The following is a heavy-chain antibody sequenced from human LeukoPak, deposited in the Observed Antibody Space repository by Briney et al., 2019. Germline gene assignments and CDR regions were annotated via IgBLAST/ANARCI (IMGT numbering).Heavy chain of an antibody. Sequence: PSETLSLTSTVSRGSLTSSSYYWGCIRHPPGKWLEWLPRIYYSGTTYYNPSLKTQSTISVDTSKNQFSLKRRSVTGADRAGYYCAGVHPILWFGDPPCGMEVWGQGTTVTVSS. D-gene: IGHD3-10*01. CDR2: IYYSGTT. CDR3: AGVHPILWFGDPPCGMEV. V-gene: IGHV4-39*01. CDR1: RGSLTSSSYY. J-gene: IGHJ6*02.